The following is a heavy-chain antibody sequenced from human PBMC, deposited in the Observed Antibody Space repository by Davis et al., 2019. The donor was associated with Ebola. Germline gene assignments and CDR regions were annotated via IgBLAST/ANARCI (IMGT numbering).Heavy chain of an antibody. D-gene: IGHD3-3*01. J-gene: IGHJ4*02. CDR1: GFTFSNHA. Sequence: PGGSLRLSCVASGFTFSNHAMHWVRQAPGKGLEWVAVTSHNERERFYGESVQGRFTISRDNSENTLYLQMNSLTADDTAVYYCARAVFHEVLDYWGQGTPVTVSP. CDR2: TSHNERER. V-gene: IGHV3-30*04. CDR3: ARAVFHEVLDY.